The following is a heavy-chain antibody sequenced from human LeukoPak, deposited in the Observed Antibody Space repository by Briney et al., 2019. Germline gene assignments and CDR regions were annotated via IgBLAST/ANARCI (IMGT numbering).Heavy chain of an antibody. CDR3: AKAGQRSYAEAFGS. J-gene: IGHJ4*02. Sequence: QPGKSLRLSCAASGSSPNNYAMHWVRQAPGKGLEWVAVIWHDGLNKFYADFLKGRFTISRDFSKDTVYLQMSGLTVEDTAVYYCAKAGQRSYAEAFGSWGQGTLVTVSS. D-gene: IGHD3-16*01. V-gene: IGHV3-33*06. CDR1: GSSPNNYA. CDR2: IWHDGLNK.